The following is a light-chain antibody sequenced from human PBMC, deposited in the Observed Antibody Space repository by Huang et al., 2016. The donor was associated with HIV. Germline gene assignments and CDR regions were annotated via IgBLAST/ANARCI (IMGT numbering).Light chain of an antibody. CDR1: QSVSSY. CDR3: QQRSNWPPT. V-gene: IGKV3-11*01. J-gene: IGKJ5*01. Sequence: EIVLTQSPATLSLSPGERATLSCRARQSVSSYLDWYQQKPGQAPRLLIYDASNRATGIPARCSGSGSGTYFTLTISSLEPEDFAVYYCQQRSNWPPTFGQGTRLEIK. CDR2: DAS.